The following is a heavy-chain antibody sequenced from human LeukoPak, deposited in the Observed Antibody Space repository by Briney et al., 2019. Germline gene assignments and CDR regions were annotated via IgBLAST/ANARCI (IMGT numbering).Heavy chain of an antibody. CDR3: ARYNMDV. J-gene: IGHJ6*02. V-gene: IGHV3-7*01. Sequence: PGGSLRLSCAASGFIFNNHWMIWVRRAPGKGLEWVANIKEDGSEKYYVDSVKGRFTVSRDNAENSLYLQMNSLRAEDTGVYYCARYNMDVWGQGTTVTVSS. D-gene: IGHD1-14*01. CDR1: GFIFNNHW. CDR2: IKEDGSEK.